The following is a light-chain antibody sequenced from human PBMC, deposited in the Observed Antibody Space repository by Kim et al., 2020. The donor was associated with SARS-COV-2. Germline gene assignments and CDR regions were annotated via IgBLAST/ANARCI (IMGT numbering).Light chain of an antibody. CDR1: QSISTY. CDR2: GAS. CDR3: QQSYNTPT. J-gene: IGKJ1*01. V-gene: IGKV1-39*01. Sequence: DIEMTQSPSSLSASVGDRVTITCRASQSISTYLNWYQHKAGTAPKLLIYGASSLQTGVPSRFSGSGSGTAFTLTISSLQPEDFATYYCQQSYNTPTFGQGTKVDIK.